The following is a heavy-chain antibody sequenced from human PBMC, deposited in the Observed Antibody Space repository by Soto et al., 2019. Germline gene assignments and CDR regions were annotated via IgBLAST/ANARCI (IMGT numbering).Heavy chain of an antibody. Sequence: EVQLLESGGGLVQPGGSLRLSCAASGFTFSSYAMSWVRQAPGKGLEWVSAISGSGGSTYYADSVKGRFTISRDNSKDTLYRQMNSLRAEDTAVYYCAKSRDIVVVVAAGFDYWGQGTLVTVSS. D-gene: IGHD2-15*01. V-gene: IGHV3-23*01. J-gene: IGHJ4*02. CDR3: AKSRDIVVVVAAGFDY. CDR1: GFTFSSYA. CDR2: ISGSGGST.